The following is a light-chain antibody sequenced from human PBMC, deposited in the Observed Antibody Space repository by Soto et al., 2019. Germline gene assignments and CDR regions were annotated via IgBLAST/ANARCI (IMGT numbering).Light chain of an antibody. Sequence: QLVLTQSPSASASLGASVKLTCTLSSGHSSYAIAWHQQQPEKGPRYLMKLNSDGSHSKGDGIPDRFSGSSSGAEHYLTISSLQSEDEADYYCQTWGTGLWVFGGGTKVTVL. V-gene: IGLV4-69*01. J-gene: IGLJ3*02. CDR3: QTWGTGLWV. CDR2: LNSDGSH. CDR1: SGHSSYA.